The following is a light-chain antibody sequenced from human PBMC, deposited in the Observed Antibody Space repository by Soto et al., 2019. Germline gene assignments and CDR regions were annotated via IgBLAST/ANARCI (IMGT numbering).Light chain of an antibody. J-gene: IGKJ2*01. Sequence: EIVMTQSPPSLTVTPGEPASISCRSSQRLLHSNGNIFLEWYLQKPGQSPQLLIYLGFNRASGVPDRVSGSAAGTDFTLKISRVEAEDAGVYYCMQALQTPYTFGQGTKLEIK. CDR2: LGF. V-gene: IGKV2-28*01. CDR3: MQALQTPYT. CDR1: QRLLHSNGNIF.